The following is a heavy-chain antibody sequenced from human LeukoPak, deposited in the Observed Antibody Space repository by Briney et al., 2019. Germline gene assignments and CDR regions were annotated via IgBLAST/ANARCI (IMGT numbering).Heavy chain of an antibody. V-gene: IGHV3-23*01. CDR1: GFTFSSYA. D-gene: IGHD2-2*01. Sequence: PGGSLRLSCAASGFTFSSYARGGVREAPGKGRGWGSALSGMGGSTYYADSVKGRFTISRDNSKNTLYLQMNSLRAEDTAVYYCAKPPGPYCSSTSCYAYFDYWGQGTLVTVSS. CDR3: AKPPGPYCSSTSCYAYFDY. CDR2: LSGMGGST. J-gene: IGHJ4*02.